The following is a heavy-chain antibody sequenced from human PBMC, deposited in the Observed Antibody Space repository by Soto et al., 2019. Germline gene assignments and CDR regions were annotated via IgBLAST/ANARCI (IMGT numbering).Heavy chain of an antibody. V-gene: IGHV1-18*04. CDR1: GYTFTSYG. D-gene: IGHD3-16*01. CDR3: ARDLMMEKQNYYYCGMDV. Sequence: GASVKVSCKASGYTFTSYGISWVRQAPGQGLEWMGWISAYNGNTNYAQKLQGRVTMTTDTSTSTAYMELRSLRSDDTAVYYCARDLMMEKQNYYYCGMDVWGQGTTVTVSS. J-gene: IGHJ6*02. CDR2: ISAYNGNT.